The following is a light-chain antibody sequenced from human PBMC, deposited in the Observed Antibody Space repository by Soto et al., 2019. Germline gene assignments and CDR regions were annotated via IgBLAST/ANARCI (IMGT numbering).Light chain of an antibody. CDR1: QSVSINY. J-gene: IGKJ4*01. CDR2: GAS. Sequence: EIVLTQSPGTLSLSPGERATLSCRASQSVSINYLAWYQQKPGQAPRLVIYGASSRATGIPDRFSGSGSGPDFTLTISRLEPEDFAVYYCQQYEDSLTFGGGTKVEIK. V-gene: IGKV3-20*01. CDR3: QQYEDSLT.